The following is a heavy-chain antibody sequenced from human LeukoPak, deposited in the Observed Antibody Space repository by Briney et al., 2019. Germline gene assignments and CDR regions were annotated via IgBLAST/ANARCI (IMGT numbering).Heavy chain of an antibody. D-gene: IGHD1-26*01. CDR3: AKTSGGSYFDYFDY. CDR1: GFTFSSYE. Sequence: GGSLRLSCAASGFTFSSYEMNWVRQAPGKGLEWVSYISSSGSTIYYADSVKGRFTISRDNAKNSLYLQMNSLRAEDTAVYYCAKTSGGSYFDYFDYWGQGTLVTVSS. J-gene: IGHJ4*02. CDR2: ISSSGSTI. V-gene: IGHV3-48*03.